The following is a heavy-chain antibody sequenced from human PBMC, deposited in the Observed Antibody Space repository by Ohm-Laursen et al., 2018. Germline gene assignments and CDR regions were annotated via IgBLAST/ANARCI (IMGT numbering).Heavy chain of an antibody. J-gene: IGHJ3*02. CDR1: GYTFTSYG. V-gene: IGHV1-8*02. D-gene: IGHD3-22*01. CDR2: MNPNSGNT. Sequence: GASVKVSCKASGYTFTSYGISWVRQAPGQGLEWMGWMNPNSGNTGYAQKFQGRVTMTRNTSISTAYMELSSLRSEDTAVYYCARGSYYDSSENAFDIWGQGTMVTVSS. CDR3: ARGSYYDSSENAFDI.